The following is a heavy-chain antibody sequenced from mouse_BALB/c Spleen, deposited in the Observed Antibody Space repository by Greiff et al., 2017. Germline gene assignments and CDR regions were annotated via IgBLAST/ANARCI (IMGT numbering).Heavy chain of an antibody. CDR2: INPNNGGT. V-gene: IGHV1-18*01. J-gene: IGHJ4*01. Sequence: EVQLQESGPELVKPGASVKIPCKASGYTFTDYNMDWVKQSHGKSLEWIGDINPNNGGTIYNQKFKGKATLTVDKSSSTAYMELRSLTSEDTAVYYCARSGWLLQGDYAMDYWGQGTSVTVSS. CDR3: ARSGWLLQGDYAMDY. CDR1: GYTFTDYN. D-gene: IGHD2-3*01.